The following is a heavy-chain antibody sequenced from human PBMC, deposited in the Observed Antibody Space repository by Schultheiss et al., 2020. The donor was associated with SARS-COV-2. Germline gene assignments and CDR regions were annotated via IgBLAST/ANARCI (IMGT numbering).Heavy chain of an antibody. J-gene: IGHJ6*03. CDR3: ARGRGGSYYYYYYMDV. D-gene: IGHD2-15*01. Sequence: SQTLSLTCAVYGGSFSGYYWSWIRQPPGKGLEWIGEINHSGSTNYNPSLKSRVTISVDTSKNQFSLKLSSVTAADTAVYYCARGRGGSYYYYYYMDVWGKGTTVTVAS. V-gene: IGHV4-34*01. CDR2: INHSGST. CDR1: GGSFSGYY.